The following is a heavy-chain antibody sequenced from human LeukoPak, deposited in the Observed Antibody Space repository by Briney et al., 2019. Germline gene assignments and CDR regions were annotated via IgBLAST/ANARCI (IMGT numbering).Heavy chain of an antibody. V-gene: IGHV4-34*01. J-gene: IGHJ4*02. CDR2: INHSGST. CDR1: GGSFSGYY. D-gene: IGHD4-17*01. Sequence: PSETLSLTCAVYGGSFSGYYWSWIRQPPGKGLEWIGEINHSGSTNYNPSLKSRVTISVDTSKNQFSLKLSSVTAADTAVYYCAKDLYGDFPSPFDYWGQGTLVTVSS. CDR3: AKDLYGDFPSPFDY.